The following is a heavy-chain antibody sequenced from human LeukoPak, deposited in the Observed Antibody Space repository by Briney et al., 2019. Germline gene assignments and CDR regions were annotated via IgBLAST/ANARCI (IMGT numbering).Heavy chain of an antibody. CDR1: GFTFSTYA. D-gene: IGHD4-17*01. J-gene: IGHJ4*02. CDR3: ARVRYGDYSIDY. Sequence: GGSLRLSCAASGFTFSTYAMHWVRRAPGKGLEYVSAITSNGDTTNYANSVKGRFTISRDSSKNTLYLQMGSLRAEDMAVYYCARVRYGDYSIDYWGQGTLVTVSS. V-gene: IGHV3-64*01. CDR2: ITSNGDTT.